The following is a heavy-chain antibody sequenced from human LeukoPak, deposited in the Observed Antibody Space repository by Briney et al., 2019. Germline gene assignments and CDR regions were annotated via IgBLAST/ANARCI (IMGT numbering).Heavy chain of an antibody. CDR2: ISAYNGNT. J-gene: IGHJ6*03. V-gene: IGHV1-18*01. D-gene: IGHD3-16*02. Sequence: GASVKVSCKASGYTFTSYGISWVRQAPGQGLEWMGWISAYNGNTNYAQKLQGRVTMTTDTSTSTAYMELRSLRSDDTAVYYCARVGAWGDYVWGSYRFLSGGDYYYYMDVWGKGTTVTVSS. CDR3: ARVGAWGDYVWGSYRFLSGGDYYYYMDV. CDR1: GYTFTSYG.